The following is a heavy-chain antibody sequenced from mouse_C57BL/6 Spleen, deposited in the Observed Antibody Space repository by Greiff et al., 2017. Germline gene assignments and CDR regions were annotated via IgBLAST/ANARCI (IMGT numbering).Heavy chain of an antibody. D-gene: IGHD3-2*02. CDR2: IYPGDGDT. J-gene: IGHJ3*01. V-gene: IGHV1-82*01. CDR1: GYAFSSSW. CDR3: ARGRTAQAPAWFAY. Sequence: QVQLQQSGPELVKPGASVKISCKASGYAFSSSWMNWVKQRPGKGLEWIGRIYPGDGDTNYNGKFKGKATLTADKSSSTAYMQLSSLTSEDSAVYFCARGRTAQAPAWFAYWGQGTLVTVSA.